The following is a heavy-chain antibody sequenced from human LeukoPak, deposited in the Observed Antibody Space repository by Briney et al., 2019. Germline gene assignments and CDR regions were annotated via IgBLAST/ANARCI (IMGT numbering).Heavy chain of an antibody. Sequence: PSETLSLTCTVSGVSISSYYWSWIRQPPGKGLEWIGYIYYSGSTNYNPSLKSRVTISVDTSKNQFSLKLSSVTAADTAVYYCARDFMYFSRHYGDYEGDAFDIWGQGTMVTVSS. CDR2: IYYSGST. D-gene: IGHD4-17*01. V-gene: IGHV4-59*01. CDR3: ARDFMYFSRHYGDYEGDAFDI. CDR1: GVSISSYY. J-gene: IGHJ3*02.